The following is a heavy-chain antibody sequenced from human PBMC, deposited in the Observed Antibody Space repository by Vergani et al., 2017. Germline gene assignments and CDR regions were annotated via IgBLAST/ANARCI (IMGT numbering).Heavy chain of an antibody. D-gene: IGHD2-8*01. J-gene: IGHJ4*02. CDR3: ARVRGALMVYSARCYLDY. CDR2: INHSGST. CDR1: GGSFSGYY. Sequence: QVQLQQWGAGLLKPSETLSLTCAVYGGSFSGYYWSWIRQPQGKGLEWVGEINHSGSTNYNPSLKSRVTISVDTAKNQFSLQLSSVTAAETAVYYCARVRGALMVYSARCYLDYWGQGTLVTVSS. V-gene: IGHV4-34*01.